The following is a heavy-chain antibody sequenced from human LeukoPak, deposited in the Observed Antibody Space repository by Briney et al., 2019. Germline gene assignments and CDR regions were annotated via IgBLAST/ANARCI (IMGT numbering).Heavy chain of an antibody. CDR1: GDIEYRSNDP. V-gene: IGHV6-1*01. Sequence: SQTHSLTCTVSGDIEYRSNDPGNWIRQSPSRGLEWLGRTYYKSKWHSDYAVSVQSRIILNPDTSKNQFSLQLNSVTPEDTAVYYCSWGQDEAIDNWGQGTLVTVSS. D-gene: IGHD7-27*01. CDR3: SWGQDEAIDN. J-gene: IGHJ4*02. CDR2: TYYKSKWHS.